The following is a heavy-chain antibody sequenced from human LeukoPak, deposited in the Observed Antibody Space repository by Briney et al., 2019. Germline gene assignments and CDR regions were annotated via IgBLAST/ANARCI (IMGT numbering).Heavy chain of an antibody. Sequence: SGPTLVNPTQTLTLTCTFSGFSLSTSGVGVGWIRQPPGKALEWLALIYWDDDKRYSPSLKSRLTITKDTSKNQVVLTMTNMDPVDTATYYCAHRRGDRDSSGYYYFDYWGQGTLVTVSS. CDR3: AHRRGDRDSSGYYYFDY. CDR1: GFSLSTSGVG. J-gene: IGHJ4*02. D-gene: IGHD3-22*01. V-gene: IGHV2-5*02. CDR2: IYWDDDK.